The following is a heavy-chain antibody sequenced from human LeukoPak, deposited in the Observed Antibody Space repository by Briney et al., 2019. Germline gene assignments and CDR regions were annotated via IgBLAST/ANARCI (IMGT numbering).Heavy chain of an antibody. CDR3: PTPEPGIIMVRGVIAAFDY. D-gene: IGHD3-10*01. CDR1: GFTFSSYA. CDR2: ISGSGGST. J-gene: IGHJ4*02. V-gene: IGHV3-23*01. Sequence: PGGSMRLSCAASGFTFSSYAMSWVRQAPGKGVEGVSVISGSGGSTYYADSVKGRVTISRDNSKKTLYMQMNTLRAEDPAVYYCPTPEPGIIMVRGVIAAFDYWGQGTLVTVSS.